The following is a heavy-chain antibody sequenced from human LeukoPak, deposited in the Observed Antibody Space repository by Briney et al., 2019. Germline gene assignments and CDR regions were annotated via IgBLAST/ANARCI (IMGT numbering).Heavy chain of an antibody. V-gene: IGHV1-69*13. D-gene: IGHD5-18*01. J-gene: IGHJ4*02. Sequence: SVTVSCTASGRTFTSYAISWVRQAPGQGLEWMGGIIPIFGTANYAQKFQGRVTITADESTSTAYMELSSLRSEDTAVYYCARVDTAMVLPPDYWGQGTLVTVSS. CDR3: ARVDTAMVLPPDY. CDR1: GRTFTSYA. CDR2: IIPIFGTA.